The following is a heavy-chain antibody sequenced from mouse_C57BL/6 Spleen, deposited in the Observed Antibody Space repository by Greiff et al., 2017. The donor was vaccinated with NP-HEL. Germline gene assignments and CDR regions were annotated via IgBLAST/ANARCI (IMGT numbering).Heavy chain of an antibody. CDR3: ARLATGFWFAY. CDR2: IGSGGSYT. V-gene: IGHV5-6*01. D-gene: IGHD4-1*02. CDR1: GFTFSSYG. J-gene: IGHJ3*01. Sequence: EVQLVESGGDLVKPGGSLKLSCAASGFTFSSYGMSWVRQTPDKRLEWVATIGSGGSYTYYPDSVKGRFTISRDNAKNTLYLQMSSLKSEDTAMYYCARLATGFWFAYWGQGTLVTVSA.